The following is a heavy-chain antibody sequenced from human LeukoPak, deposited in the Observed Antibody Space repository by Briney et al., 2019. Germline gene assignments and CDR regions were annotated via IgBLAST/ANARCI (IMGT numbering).Heavy chain of an antibody. D-gene: IGHD4-23*01. J-gene: IGHJ4*02. CDR1: GFTFSSYW. CDR2: IGYSGGDI. CDR3: AKCAPPTTVVTRFFDY. Sequence: GGSLRLSCAASGFTFSSYWMHWVRQAPGKGLEWVSVIGYSGGDIQYADSVKGRFTISRDNSKNTLYLQMNSLRVEDTAVYYCAKCAPPTTVVTRFFDYWGQGTLVTVSS. V-gene: IGHV3-23*01.